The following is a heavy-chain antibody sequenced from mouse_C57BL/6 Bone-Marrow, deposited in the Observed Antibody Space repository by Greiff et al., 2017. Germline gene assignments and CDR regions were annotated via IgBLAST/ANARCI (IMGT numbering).Heavy chain of an antibody. J-gene: IGHJ2*01. CDR1: GYTFTSYW. CDR3: ARFDYEFDY. CDR2: IHPNSGST. D-gene: IGHD2-4*01. Sequence: QVQLKQPGAELVKPGASVKLSCKASGYTFTSYWMHWVKQRPGQGLEWIGMIHPNSGSTNYNEKFKSKATLTVDKSSSTAYMQLSSLTSEDSAVYYCARFDYEFDYWGQGTTLTVSS. V-gene: IGHV1-64*01.